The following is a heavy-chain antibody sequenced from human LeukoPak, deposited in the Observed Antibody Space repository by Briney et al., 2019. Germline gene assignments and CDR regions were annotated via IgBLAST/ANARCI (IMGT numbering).Heavy chain of an antibody. CDR2: ISYDGSNK. Sequence: GGSLRLSCAASGFTFSSYGMHWVRQAPGKGLEWVAVISYDGSNKYYADSVKGRFTISRDNSKNTLYLQMNSLRAEDTAVYYCAKAPNRIQLRPPGAYWGQGTLVTVSS. V-gene: IGHV3-30*18. D-gene: IGHD5-18*01. CDR3: AKAPNRIQLRPPGAY. CDR1: GFTFSSYG. J-gene: IGHJ4*02.